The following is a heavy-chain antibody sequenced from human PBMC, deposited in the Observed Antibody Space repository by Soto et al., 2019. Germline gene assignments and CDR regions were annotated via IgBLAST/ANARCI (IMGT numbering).Heavy chain of an antibody. J-gene: IGHJ5*02. Sequence: QVQLHESGPGLVKPSETLSLTCTVSGGSISSYYWSWIRQPPGKGLEWIGYIYYSGSTNYNPSLKSRVTISVDTSKNQFSLKLSSVTVADTAVYYCARRYCSSTSCYVGWFDPWGQGTLVTVSS. D-gene: IGHD2-2*01. V-gene: IGHV4-59*08. CDR2: IYYSGST. CDR3: ARRYCSSTSCYVGWFDP. CDR1: GGSISSYY.